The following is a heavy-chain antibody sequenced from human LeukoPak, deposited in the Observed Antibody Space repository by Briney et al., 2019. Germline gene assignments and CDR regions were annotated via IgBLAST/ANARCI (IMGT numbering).Heavy chain of an antibody. CDR3: ARDESYGGIYYYYYYMDV. D-gene: IGHD4-23*01. Sequence: SETLSLTCTVSGGSISNYYWSWIRQPAGKGLEWIGRIYSSGSTIYNPSLKSRVTMSVDTSKNQFSLKLTSVTAADMAVYYCARDESYGGIYYYYYYMDVWGKGTTVTVSS. J-gene: IGHJ6*03. V-gene: IGHV4-4*07. CDR1: GGSISNYY. CDR2: IYSSGST.